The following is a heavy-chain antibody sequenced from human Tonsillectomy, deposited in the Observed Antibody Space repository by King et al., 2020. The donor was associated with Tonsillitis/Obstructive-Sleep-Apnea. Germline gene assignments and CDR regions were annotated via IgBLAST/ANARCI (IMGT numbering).Heavy chain of an antibody. CDR2: INHGGST. J-gene: IGHJ4*02. Sequence: VQLQQWGAGLLKPSETLSLTCAVSGGSFCGYYWSWIRQPPGKGLEWIGEINHGGSTNYNPSLKSRVTISVDTSKNQFSLKLSSVTAADTAMYYCASVPYGYNFFDYWGQATLVTVSS. CDR3: ASVPYGYNFFDY. V-gene: IGHV4-34*01. CDR1: GGSFCGYY. D-gene: IGHD5-24*01.